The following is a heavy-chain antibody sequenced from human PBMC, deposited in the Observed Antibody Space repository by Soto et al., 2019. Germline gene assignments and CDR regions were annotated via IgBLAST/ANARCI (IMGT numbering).Heavy chain of an antibody. CDR1: GLSFSDSN. CDR3: VKGSLPGDYERNFDS. D-gene: IGHD4-17*01. V-gene: IGHV3-30*18. Sequence: QVQLVESGGGVVQPGRSLRLSCAASGLSFSDSNMHWVRKAPGKGLQWVARISKEGTFKYYADSVKGRFTISRDNSENILYLQINSLSAEDTAVYFCVKGSLPGDYERNFDSWGQGILVTV. CDR2: ISKEGTFK. J-gene: IGHJ4*02.